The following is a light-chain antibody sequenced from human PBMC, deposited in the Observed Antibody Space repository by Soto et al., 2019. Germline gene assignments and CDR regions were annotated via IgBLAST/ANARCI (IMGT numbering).Light chain of an antibody. CDR2: EVS. Sequence: QSVLTQPASVSGSPGQSLTISCTGTSSDIGGYDFVSWYRQQPGKAPKLLIYEVSHRPSGVSSRFSASKSGNTASLTISGLPAEDEGDYYCGSYTISSTTVFGTGTKLTVL. CDR1: SSDIGGYDF. V-gene: IGLV2-14*01. CDR3: GSYTISSTTV. J-gene: IGLJ1*01.